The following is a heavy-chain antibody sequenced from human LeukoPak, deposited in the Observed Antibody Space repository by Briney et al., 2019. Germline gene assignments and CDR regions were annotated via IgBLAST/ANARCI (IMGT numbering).Heavy chain of an antibody. J-gene: IGHJ5*02. CDR3: ARALGASSPTNWFDP. CDR1: GFTFSTYA. V-gene: IGHV3-33*01. CDR2: IWYDGSRK. Sequence: TGGSLRLSCAASGFTFSTYAMHWVRQAPGKGLGWLAVIWYDGSRKYYADSVKGRFTISRDNSKDTLYLQMNDLRADDTALYYCARALGASSPTNWFDPWGQGTLITVSS. D-gene: IGHD4/OR15-4a*01.